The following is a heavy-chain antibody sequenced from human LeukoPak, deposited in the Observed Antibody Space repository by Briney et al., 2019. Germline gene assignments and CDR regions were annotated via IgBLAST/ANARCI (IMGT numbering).Heavy chain of an antibody. J-gene: IGHJ4*02. D-gene: IGHD6-13*01. CDR1: GFTLSRSG. V-gene: IGHV3-33*01. Sequence: GGSLRLSSAASGFTLSRSGTHSVRQAPGTGLERGADIWYVVSNKYYADSVKGRFTISRDNSKNTLYLQMNSLIDEDTVVDYCARTGWPGRGIAAAGRRGQNKPYCDYCGQGTLDTVSS. CDR3: ARTGWPGRGIAAAGRRGQNKPYCDY. CDR2: IWYVVSNK.